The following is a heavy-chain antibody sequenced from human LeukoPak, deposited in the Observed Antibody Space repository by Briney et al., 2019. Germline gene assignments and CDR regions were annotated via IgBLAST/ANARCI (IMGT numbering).Heavy chain of an antibody. V-gene: IGHV1-2*02. CDR2: INPNSGGT. Sequence: ASVKLSCKASGYTFTGYHMHWVRQAPGQGVEWMGWINPNSGGTNYAQKFQGRVTMTRDTSISTAYMELSRLRSDDTAVYYCARGVIGDSLDYWGQGTLVTVSS. CDR1: GYTFTGYH. J-gene: IGHJ4*02. D-gene: IGHD4-17*01. CDR3: ARGVIGDSLDY.